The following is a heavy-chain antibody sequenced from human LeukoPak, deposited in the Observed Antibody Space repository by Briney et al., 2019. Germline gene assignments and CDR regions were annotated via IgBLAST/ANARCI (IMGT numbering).Heavy chain of an antibody. CDR2: IYYSGIT. J-gene: IGHJ6*02. Sequence: SETLSLTCTVSGTSITSHYWSWLRQPPGKGLEWIGHIYYSGITDYNSSLKSRVTISVDTSRNQCSLKLNSVTAADTAVYFCARGHFGLDVWGQGTTVTVSS. V-gene: IGHV4-59*11. CDR1: GTSITSHY. CDR3: ARGHFGLDV.